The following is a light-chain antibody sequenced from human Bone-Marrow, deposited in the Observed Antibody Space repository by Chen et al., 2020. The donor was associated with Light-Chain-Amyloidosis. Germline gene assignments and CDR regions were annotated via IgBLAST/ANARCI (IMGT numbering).Light chain of an antibody. J-gene: IGLJ3*02. Sequence: SYVLPQPSSVSVAPGQTATIACGGNNIGSTSVHWYQQTPGQAPLLVVSDESDRPSGIPERLSGSNSGNTATLTISRVEAGDEADYYCQVWDRSSDRPVFGGGTKLTVL. CDR1: NIGSTS. CDR3: QVWDRSSDRPV. V-gene: IGLV3-21*02. CDR2: DES.